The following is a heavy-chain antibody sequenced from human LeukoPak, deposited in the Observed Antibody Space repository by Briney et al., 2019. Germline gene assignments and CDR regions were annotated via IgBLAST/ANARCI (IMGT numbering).Heavy chain of an antibody. Sequence: PSETLSLTCTVSGYSISSGYFWGWIRQPPGKGLEWIGTIYNSGSTYYNASLESRVTISVDTSKNQFSLKLSSVTAADTAVYYCARHCSGGSCYSVYWGQGTLVTVSS. CDR1: GYSISSGYF. CDR3: ARHCSGGSCYSVY. CDR2: IYNSGST. J-gene: IGHJ4*02. D-gene: IGHD2-15*01. V-gene: IGHV4-38-2*02.